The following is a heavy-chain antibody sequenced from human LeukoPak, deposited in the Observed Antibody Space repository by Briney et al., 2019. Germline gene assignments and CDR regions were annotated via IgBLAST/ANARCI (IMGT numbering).Heavy chain of an antibody. CDR1: GGSISSSSYY. D-gene: IGHD5-12*01. Sequence: SETLSLTCTVSGGSISSSSYYWGWIRQPPGKGLEWIGSIYYSGSTYYNPSLKSRVTISVDTSKNQFSLKLSSVTAADTAVYYCARDQDGGYEGWGQGTLVTVSS. CDR2: IYYSGST. J-gene: IGHJ4*02. CDR3: ARDQDGGYEG. V-gene: IGHV4-39*07.